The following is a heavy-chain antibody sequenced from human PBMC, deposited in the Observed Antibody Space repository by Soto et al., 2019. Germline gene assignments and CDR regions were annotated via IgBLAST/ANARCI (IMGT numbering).Heavy chain of an antibody. D-gene: IGHD6-13*01. CDR1: GFTFSSYA. Sequence: EVQLLESGGGLVQPGGSLRLSCAASGFTFSSYAMSWVHQAPGKGLEWVSAIGGSGANTYYADSVKGRFTISRDNSKNTLYLQMNSLRAEDTATYYCAKDRWVAAAGHEDYWGQGTLVTVSS. CDR3: AKDRWVAAAGHEDY. J-gene: IGHJ4*02. CDR2: IGGSGANT. V-gene: IGHV3-23*01.